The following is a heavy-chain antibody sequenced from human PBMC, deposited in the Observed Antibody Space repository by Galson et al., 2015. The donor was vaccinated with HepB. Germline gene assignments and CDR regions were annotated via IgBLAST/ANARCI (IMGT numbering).Heavy chain of an antibody. V-gene: IGHV3-11*06. CDR1: GFTFSDYY. J-gene: IGHJ4*02. D-gene: IGHD3-10*01. CDR3: ATGSGSSFFDS. CDR2: IGTTTSGNT. Sequence: SLRLSCAASGFTFSDYYMSWIRQAPGKGLEWVSYIGTTTSGNTVYADAVKGRFTISRDDANNSLYLQINSLRAEDTAVYYCATGSGSSFFDSWGQGTLVTVSS.